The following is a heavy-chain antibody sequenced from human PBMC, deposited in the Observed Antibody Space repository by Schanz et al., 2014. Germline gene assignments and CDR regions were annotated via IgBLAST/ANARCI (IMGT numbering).Heavy chain of an antibody. CDR2: ISSSGSYI. D-gene: IGHD2-15*01. J-gene: IGHJ4*02. CDR3: ARDKGGLIPFDY. CDR1: GFAFSAYS. Sequence: EVQLVESGGGLVKPGGSLRLSCAASGFAFSAYSMNWVRQAPGKGLEWVSSISSSGSYIYFPDSVKGRFTISRDNAKNSLYLQMNSLRAEDTAVYYCARDKGGLIPFDYWGQGTLVTVSS. V-gene: IGHV3-21*01.